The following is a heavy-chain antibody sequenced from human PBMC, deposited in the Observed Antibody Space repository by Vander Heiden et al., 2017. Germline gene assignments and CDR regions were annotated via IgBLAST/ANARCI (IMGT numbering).Heavy chain of an antibody. J-gene: IGHJ6*02. CDR2: ISWYSGSI. Sequence: EVQLVESGGGLVQPGRSLRLSCAASGFTFDDYAMHWVRQAPGKGLEWVSGISWYSGSIGYSDSVKGRFTISRDNAKNSLYLQMNSLRAEDTALYYCAKDKFSVTTVYYYYGMDVWGQGTTVTVSS. D-gene: IGHD4-17*01. CDR1: GFTFDDYA. V-gene: IGHV3-9*01. CDR3: AKDKFSVTTVYYYYGMDV.